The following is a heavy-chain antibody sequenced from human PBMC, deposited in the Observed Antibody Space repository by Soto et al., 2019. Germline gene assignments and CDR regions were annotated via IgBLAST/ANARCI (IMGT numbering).Heavy chain of an antibody. J-gene: IGHJ5*02. CDR2: IYYSGST. CDR1: GGSISSSSYY. CDR3: ARGGDIVVVPAAIGHNWFDP. D-gene: IGHD2-2*01. Sequence: SETLSLTCTVSGGSISSSSYYWGWIRQPPGKGLEWIGSIYYSGSTNYNPSLKSRVTISVDTSKNQFSLKLSSVTAADTAVYYCARGGDIVVVPAAIGHNWFDPWGQGTLVTVSS. V-gene: IGHV4-39*07.